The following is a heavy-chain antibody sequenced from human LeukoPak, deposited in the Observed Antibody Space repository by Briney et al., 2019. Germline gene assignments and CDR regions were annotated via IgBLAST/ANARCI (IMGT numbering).Heavy chain of an antibody. CDR2: INTSGST. Sequence: SETLSLTCTVSGGSISRFYWSWIRQPAGKGLQWIGRINTSGSTNYNPSLKSRVTMSVDTSKNQFSLKMSSVTAADTAVYYCARDAATTTSIDYFDYWGRGILVTVSS. J-gene: IGHJ4*02. CDR1: GGSISRFY. V-gene: IGHV4-4*07. CDR3: ARDAATTTSIDYFDY. D-gene: IGHD6-25*01.